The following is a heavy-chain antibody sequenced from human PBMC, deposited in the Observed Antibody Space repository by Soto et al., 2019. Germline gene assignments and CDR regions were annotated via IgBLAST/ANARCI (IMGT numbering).Heavy chain of an antibody. Sequence: QVQLVQSGAELKKPGASVKVSCKSSGYTFTSYEFNWVRQATGQEPEWMGWMNPDSGNTGYAPKFQGRVTMNRDTSRSTAYLELSSLRSDDTAVYYCARAPREWGFDYWVPGTLVTFSS. CDR1: GYTFTSYE. J-gene: IGHJ4*02. CDR3: ARAPREWGFDY. V-gene: IGHV1-8*01. CDR2: MNPDSGNT. D-gene: IGHD3-3*01.